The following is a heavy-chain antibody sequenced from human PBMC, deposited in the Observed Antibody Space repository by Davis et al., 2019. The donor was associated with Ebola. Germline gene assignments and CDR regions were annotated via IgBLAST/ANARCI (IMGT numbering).Heavy chain of an antibody. CDR3: ARTPYSYSPIDF. V-gene: IGHV5-10-1*01. Sequence: KVSCKGSGFSFTTYWINWVRQMPGKGLEWMGRIDPSDSETNYSPSFQGHVTISADRSISTAYLQWSSLRASDTAMYYCARTPYSYSPIDFWGQGTLVTVSS. J-gene: IGHJ4*02. CDR1: GFSFTTYW. D-gene: IGHD1-26*01. CDR2: IDPSDSET.